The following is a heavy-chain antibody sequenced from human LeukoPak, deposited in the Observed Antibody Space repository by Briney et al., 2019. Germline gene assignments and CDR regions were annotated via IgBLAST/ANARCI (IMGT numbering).Heavy chain of an antibody. V-gene: IGHV3-7*01. J-gene: IGHJ4*02. CDR1: GFTFSPYW. D-gene: IGHD6-13*01. CDR3: ARDSAGNDY. Sequence: GGPLRLSCAASGFTFSPYWMSWVRQAPGKGLEWVANIKQDGSEKYYVDSVKGRFTISRDNAKNSLYLQMNSLRAEDTAMYYCARDSAGNDYWGQGTLVTVSS. CDR2: IKQDGSEK.